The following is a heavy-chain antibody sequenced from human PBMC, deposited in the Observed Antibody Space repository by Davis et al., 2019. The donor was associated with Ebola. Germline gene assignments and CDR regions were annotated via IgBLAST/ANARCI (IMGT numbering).Heavy chain of an antibody. J-gene: IGHJ6*04. D-gene: IGHD6-19*01. CDR1: GFTFSSYA. CDR3: AKGGSGWPSDYSYGMGV. Sequence: GGSLRLSCAASGFTFSSYAMTWARQAPGKGLEWVSSVTSSGSGTYYADSVKGRFTISRDNSKNTLYLQMNSLMVEDTAVYYCAKGGSGWPSDYSYGMGVWGKGTTVTVSS. CDR2: VTSSGSGT. V-gene: IGHV3-23*01.